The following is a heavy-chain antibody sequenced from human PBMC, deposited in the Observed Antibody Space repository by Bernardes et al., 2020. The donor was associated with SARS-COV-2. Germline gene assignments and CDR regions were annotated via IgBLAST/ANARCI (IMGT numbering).Heavy chain of an antibody. CDR2: IYTSGST. V-gene: IGHV4-61*02. CDR1: GGSISSGSYY. D-gene: IGHD6-13*01. J-gene: IGHJ5*02. CDR3: AREGIIAAAGIGYWFDP. Sequence: SETLSLTCTVSGGSISSGSYYWSWIRQPAGKGLEWIGRIYTSGSTNYNPSLKSRVTISVDTSKNQFSLKLSSVTAADTAVYYCAREGIIAAAGIGYWFDPWGQGTLVTVSS.